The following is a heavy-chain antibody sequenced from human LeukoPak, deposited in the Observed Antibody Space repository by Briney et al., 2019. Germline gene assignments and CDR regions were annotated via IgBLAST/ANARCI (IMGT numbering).Heavy chain of an antibody. Sequence: RGSLRLSCAASGFTFSSYEMNWVRQAPGKGLEWVSYISSSGSTIYYADSVKGRFTISRDNAKNSLYLQMNSLRAEDTAVYYCASQDYRYYFDYWGQGTLVTVSS. V-gene: IGHV3-48*03. D-gene: IGHD4/OR15-4a*01. CDR1: GFTFSSYE. J-gene: IGHJ4*02. CDR3: ASQDYRYYFDY. CDR2: ISSSGSTI.